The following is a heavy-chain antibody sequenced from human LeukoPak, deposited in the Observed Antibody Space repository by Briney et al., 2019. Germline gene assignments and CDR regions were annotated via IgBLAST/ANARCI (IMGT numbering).Heavy chain of an antibody. V-gene: IGHV3-7*01. CDR3: ARDIAAAGH. CDR2: IKQDGSEK. Sequence: GGSLRLSCAASGFTFSNAWMSWVRQAPGKGLEWVANIKQDGSEKYYVDSVKGRFTISRDNAKNSLYLQMNSLRAEDTAVYYCARDIAAAGHWGQGTLVTVSS. D-gene: IGHD6-13*01. J-gene: IGHJ4*02. CDR1: GFTFSNAW.